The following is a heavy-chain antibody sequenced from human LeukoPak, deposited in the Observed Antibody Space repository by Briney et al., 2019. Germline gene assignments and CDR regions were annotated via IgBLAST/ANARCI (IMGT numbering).Heavy chain of an antibody. CDR1: GYSISSGYY. CDR2: IYHSGST. D-gene: IGHD1-26*01. Sequence: MASETLSLTCAVSGYSISSGYYWGWIRQPPGKGLEWIGSIYHSGSTYYNPSLKSRVTISADTSKNQFSLKLSSVTAADTAVYYCARRRGAYFDYWGQGTLVTVSS. CDR3: ARRRGAYFDY. V-gene: IGHV4-38-2*01. J-gene: IGHJ4*02.